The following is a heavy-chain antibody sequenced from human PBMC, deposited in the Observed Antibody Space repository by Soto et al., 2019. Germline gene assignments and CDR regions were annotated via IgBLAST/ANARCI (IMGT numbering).Heavy chain of an antibody. Sequence: QVTLKASGPVLVKPTETLTLTCTVSGFSLSRADVGVSWIRQPPGKALEWLAHIFSNDEKSYSTSLKSSLTISKDTSKSQVVLMMTNVDPVDTATYYCARISRYGYDFDYWGRGPLVTVSS. CDR3: ARISRYGYDFDY. J-gene: IGHJ4*02. D-gene: IGHD5-12*01. CDR2: IFSNDEK. V-gene: IGHV2-26*02. CDR1: GFSLSRADVG.